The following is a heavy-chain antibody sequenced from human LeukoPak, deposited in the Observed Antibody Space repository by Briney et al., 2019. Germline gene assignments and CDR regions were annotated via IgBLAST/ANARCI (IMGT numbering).Heavy chain of an antibody. V-gene: IGHV4-30-4*01. CDR2: IYYSGSA. CDR3: ARRSYYDSSAIFDY. CDR1: GGSISSGDYY. Sequence: SQTLSLTCTVSGGSISSGDYYWSWIRQPPGKGLEWIGYIYYSGSAYYNPSLKSRVTISVDTSKNQFSLKLSSVTAADTAVFYCARRSYYDSSAIFDYWGQGTLVTVSS. J-gene: IGHJ4*02. D-gene: IGHD3-22*01.